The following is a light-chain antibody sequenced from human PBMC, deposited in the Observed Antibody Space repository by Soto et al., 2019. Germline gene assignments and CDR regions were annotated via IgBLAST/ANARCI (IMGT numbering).Light chain of an antibody. CDR1: QSVSSN. CDR2: GAS. J-gene: IGKJ1*01. V-gene: IGKV3-20*01. Sequence: EIVMTQSPATLSVSPGERATLSCRASQSVSSNLAWYQQKPGQATRLLIYGASSRATGIPDRFSGSGSGTDFTLTISRLEPEDFAVYYCQQYGSSWTFGQGTKVDIK. CDR3: QQYGSSWT.